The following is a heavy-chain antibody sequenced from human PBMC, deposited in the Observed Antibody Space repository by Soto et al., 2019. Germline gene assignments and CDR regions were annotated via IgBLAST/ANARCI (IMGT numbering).Heavy chain of an antibody. CDR3: VSEVSGAFHI. J-gene: IGHJ3*02. Sequence: PGGSLRLSCAASGFSFSNAWLNWVRQAPGKGPEWVGLIKSKTNGETTDYTAPVKGRFTISRDDSKDTLYLQMNSLKVEETALYYCVSEVSGAFHIWGQGTMVTV. V-gene: IGHV3-15*01. CDR1: GFSFSNAW. D-gene: IGHD6-25*01. CDR2: IKSKTNGETT.